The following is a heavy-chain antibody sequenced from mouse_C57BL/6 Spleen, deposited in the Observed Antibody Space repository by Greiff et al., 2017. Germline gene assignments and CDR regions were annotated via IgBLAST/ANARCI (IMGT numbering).Heavy chain of an antibody. J-gene: IGHJ2*01. CDR3: ARNGLGRSFDY. D-gene: IGHD4-1*01. Sequence: VQLQQSGPELVKPGASVKISCKASGYAFSSSWMNWVKQRPGKGLEWIGRIYPGDGDTNYNGKFKGKATLTADKSSSTAYMQLSSLTSEDSAVYFCARNGLGRSFDYWGQGTTLTVSS. V-gene: IGHV1-82*01. CDR2: IYPGDGDT. CDR1: GYAFSSSW.